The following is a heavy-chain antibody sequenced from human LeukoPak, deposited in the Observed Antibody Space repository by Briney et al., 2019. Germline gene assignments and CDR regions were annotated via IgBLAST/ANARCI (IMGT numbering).Heavy chain of an antibody. J-gene: IGHJ3*02. CDR3: ARDLYSGYDWVGFNI. Sequence: SETLSLTCTVSGGSISSYYWSWIRLPPGKGLEWIGYLSKSGNTNYSPSLKSRVTIFGDTSKNQFFLKLSSVTAADTAVYYCARDLYSGYDWVGFNIWGQGTVVTVSS. CDR1: GGSISSYY. D-gene: IGHD5-12*01. CDR2: LSKSGNT. V-gene: IGHV4-59*01.